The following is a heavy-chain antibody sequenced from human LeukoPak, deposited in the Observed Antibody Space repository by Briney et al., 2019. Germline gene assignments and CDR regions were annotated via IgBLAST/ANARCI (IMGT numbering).Heavy chain of an antibody. Sequence: GGSLRLSCAASGFTFSSYAMHWVCQAPGKGLEWVAVISYDGSNKYYADSVKGRFTISRDNSKNTLYLQMNSLRAEDTAVYYCARDPSYDFWSGSLDYWGQGTLVTVSS. CDR2: ISYDGSNK. CDR3: ARDPSYDFWSGSLDY. J-gene: IGHJ4*02. CDR1: GFTFSSYA. D-gene: IGHD3-3*01. V-gene: IGHV3-30-3*01.